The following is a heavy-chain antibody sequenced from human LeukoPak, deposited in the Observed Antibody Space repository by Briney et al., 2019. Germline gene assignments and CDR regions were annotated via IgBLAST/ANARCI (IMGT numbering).Heavy chain of an antibody. CDR1: GFTFSSYE. V-gene: IGHV3-48*03. J-gene: IGHJ4*02. CDR3: ARRWSFDH. CDR2: ISSSGRTI. Sequence: GGSLRLSCAASGFTFSSYEMNWVRQAPGKGLEWVSYISSSGRTIYYEDSVKGRFSISRDNAKISLYLQMNSLRDEDTAVYYCARRWSFDHWGQGTLVTVSS. D-gene: IGHD6-13*01.